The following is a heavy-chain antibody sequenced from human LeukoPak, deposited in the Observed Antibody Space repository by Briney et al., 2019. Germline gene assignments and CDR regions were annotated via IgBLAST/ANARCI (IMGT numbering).Heavy chain of an antibody. D-gene: IGHD3-22*01. CDR3: ARAAITMIADY. CDR2: ISSSSSTI. CDR1: GFTFSSYS. V-gene: IGHV3-48*01. Sequence: RTGGSLRLSCAASGFTFSSYSMNWVRQAPGKGLEWVSYISSSSSTIYYADSVKGRFTISRDNAKNSLYLQMNSLRAEDTAVYYCARAAITMIADYWGQRTLVTVSS. J-gene: IGHJ4*02.